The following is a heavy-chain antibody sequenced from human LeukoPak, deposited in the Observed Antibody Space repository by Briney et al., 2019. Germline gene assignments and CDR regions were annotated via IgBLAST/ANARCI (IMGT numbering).Heavy chain of an antibody. CDR2: ISGSGGST. V-gene: IGHV3-23*01. CDR1: GLTFSSYA. D-gene: IGHD3-22*01. CDR3: ARRFSSGYGFDGMDV. Sequence: GGSLRLSCAASGLTFSSYAMSWVRQAPGKGLEWVSAISGSGGSTYYADSVKGRFTISRDNSKNTLYLQMNSLRAEDTAVYYCARRFSSGYGFDGMDVWGQGTTVTVSS. J-gene: IGHJ6*02.